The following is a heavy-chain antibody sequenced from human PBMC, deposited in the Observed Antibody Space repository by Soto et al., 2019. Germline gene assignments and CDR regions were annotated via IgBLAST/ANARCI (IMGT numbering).Heavy chain of an antibody. J-gene: IGHJ4*02. CDR1: GYTFTGYY. Sequence: QVQLVQSGAEVKKPGASVKVSCKASGYTFTGYYMHWVRQAPGQGLEWMGWINPNSGGTNYAQKFQGRVTMTRDTSISTAYMELSRLRSDDTAVYYCAINMGFGTTGTTFDYWGQGTLVTVSS. CDR2: INPNSGGT. D-gene: IGHD1-1*01. CDR3: AINMGFGTTGTTFDY. V-gene: IGHV1-2*02.